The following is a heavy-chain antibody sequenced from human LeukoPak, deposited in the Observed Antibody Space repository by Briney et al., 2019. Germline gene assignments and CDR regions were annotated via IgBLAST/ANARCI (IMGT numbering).Heavy chain of an antibody. CDR1: GYTFTGYY. Sequence: ASVKVSCKASGYTFTGYYMHWVRQAPGQGLEWMGWINPNSGGTNYAQKFQGRVTMTRDTSISTAYMELSRLRSDDTAVYYCAGQQLAHDAFDIWGQGTMVTVSS. V-gene: IGHV1-2*02. CDR3: AGQQLAHDAFDI. CDR2: INPNSGGT. D-gene: IGHD6-13*01. J-gene: IGHJ3*02.